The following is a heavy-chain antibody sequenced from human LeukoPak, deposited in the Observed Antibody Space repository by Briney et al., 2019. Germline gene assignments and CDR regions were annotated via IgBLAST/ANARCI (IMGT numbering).Heavy chain of an antibody. V-gene: IGHV4-4*09. Sequence: SETLSLTCSVSGGSISGYYWDWIRQPPGKELEWIGYIHRSGGTHYSPSLESRVTLSVDKSKNQFSLKLTSVTAADTAVYYCARHHRSGSGGTYFDYWGQGTLVTVSS. CDR3: ARHHRSGSGGTYFDY. CDR1: GGSISGYY. D-gene: IGHD3-22*01. CDR2: IHRSGGT. J-gene: IGHJ4*02.